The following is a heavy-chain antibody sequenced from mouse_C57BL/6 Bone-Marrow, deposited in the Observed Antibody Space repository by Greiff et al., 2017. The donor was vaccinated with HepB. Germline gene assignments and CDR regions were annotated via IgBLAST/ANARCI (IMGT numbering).Heavy chain of an antibody. CDR3: AKHGRTHYAIDS. Sequence: VKVVESGPGLVAPSQSLSITCTVSGFSLTSYGVDWVRQPPGKGLDWLGVIWGGGSTNYNSALMSRLSISKDNSKSQVFLKMNIRQTDDTAMYNCAKHGRTHYAIDSWGQGTSVTFSA. V-gene: IGHV2-9*01. CDR2: IWGGGST. J-gene: IGHJ4*01. CDR1: GFSLTSYG. D-gene: IGHD4-1*01.